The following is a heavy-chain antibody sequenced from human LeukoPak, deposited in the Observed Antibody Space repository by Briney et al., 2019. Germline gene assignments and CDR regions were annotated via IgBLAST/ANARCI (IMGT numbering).Heavy chain of an antibody. V-gene: IGHV3-48*03. CDR3: ARRYCSSTSCLLDY. J-gene: IGHJ4*02. Sequence: GGSLRLSCAASGFTFTTYEMNWVRQAPGKGLEWVSHISSSGSTIYYADSVKGRFTISRDNAKNSLYLQMNSLRAEDTAVYYCARRYCSSTSCLLDYWGQGTLVTVSS. D-gene: IGHD2-2*01. CDR1: GFTFTTYE. CDR2: ISSSGSTI.